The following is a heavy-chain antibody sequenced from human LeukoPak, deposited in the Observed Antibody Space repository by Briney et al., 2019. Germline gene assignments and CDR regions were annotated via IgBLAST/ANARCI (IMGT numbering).Heavy chain of an antibody. V-gene: IGHV4-59*01. D-gene: IGHD3-3*02. CDR3: AKATSPVISRNLFDR. J-gene: IGHJ5*02. CDR2: IYYSGST. CDR1: GGSISNYY. Sequence: SETLSLTCTVSGGSISNYYWSWIRQPPGKGLEWIGYIYYSGSTNYNPSLKSRVTISVDTSKNQFSLKVNSVTAADTAVYYCAKATSPVISRNLFDRWGQGTLVTVSS.